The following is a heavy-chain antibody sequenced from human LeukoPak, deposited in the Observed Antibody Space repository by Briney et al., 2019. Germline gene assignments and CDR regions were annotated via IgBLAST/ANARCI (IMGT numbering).Heavy chain of an antibody. J-gene: IGHJ4*02. Sequence: PGGSLRLSCAASGFTFSSYAMSWVRQAPGKGLGWVSAISGSGGSTYYADSVKGRFTISRDNSKTTQYLQMNRLRAEDTAVYCCAKSYSCGCADYWGQGTLVTVSS. D-gene: IGHD6-19*01. CDR1: GFTFSSYA. V-gene: IGHV3-23*01. CDR3: AKSYSCGCADY. CDR2: ISGSGGST.